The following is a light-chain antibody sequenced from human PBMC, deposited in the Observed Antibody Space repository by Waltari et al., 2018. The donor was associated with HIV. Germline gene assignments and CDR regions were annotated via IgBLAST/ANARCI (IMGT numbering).Light chain of an antibody. J-gene: IGLJ2*01. CDR3: TSYITSATPV. Sequence: QSALPQPAPVSGSPGQSHTIPCPLTAYDYVSCYQRHPVKAPKVIIYEVSNRPSGLSNRFSGSKSGNTATLTISGLQPEDEADYFCTSYITSATPVFGRGTKVTVL. CDR2: EVS. V-gene: IGLV2-14*01. CDR1: LTAYDY.